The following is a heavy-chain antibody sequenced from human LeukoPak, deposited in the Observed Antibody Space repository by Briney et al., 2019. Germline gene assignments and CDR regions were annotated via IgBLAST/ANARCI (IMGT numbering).Heavy chain of an antibody. Sequence: GRSLRLSCVASGFTFSAYGMHWVRQAPGKGLEWVAVISDDGSNKYYVDSVKGRFTISRDNAKNSLYLQMNSLRAEDTAVYYCARRGREGAFDIWGQGTMVTVSS. J-gene: IGHJ3*02. V-gene: IGHV3-30*03. CDR3: ARRGREGAFDI. D-gene: IGHD1-26*01. CDR1: GFTFSAYG. CDR2: ISDDGSNK.